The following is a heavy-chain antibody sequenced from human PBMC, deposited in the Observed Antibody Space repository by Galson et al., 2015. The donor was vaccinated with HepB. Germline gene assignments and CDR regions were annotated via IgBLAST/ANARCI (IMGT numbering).Heavy chain of an antibody. D-gene: IGHD3-3*01. V-gene: IGHV1-18*01. CDR1: GYTFTSYG. J-gene: IGHJ3*02. CDR2: ISPYNGNT. Sequence: SVKVSCKASGYTFTSYGIRWVRQAPGQGLEWMGRISPYNGNTNYAQKLQGRVTMTTDTSTSTAYMELRSLRSEDTAVYYCARGVRVVGGFDIWGQGTMVTVSS. CDR3: ARGVRVVGGFDI.